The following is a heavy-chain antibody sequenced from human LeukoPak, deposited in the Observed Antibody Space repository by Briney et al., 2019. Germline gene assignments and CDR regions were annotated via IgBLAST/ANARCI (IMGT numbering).Heavy chain of an antibody. CDR1: GGSISSYY. CDR2: IYTSGST. Sequence: SETLSLTCTVSGGSISSYYWSWIRQPAGKGLEWIGRIYTSGSTTYNPSLKSRVTISVDTSKNQFSLKLNSVTAADTAVYYCARDTYNWNVDTFDPWGQGTLVTVSS. V-gene: IGHV4-4*07. D-gene: IGHD1-20*01. CDR3: ARDTYNWNVDTFDP. J-gene: IGHJ5*02.